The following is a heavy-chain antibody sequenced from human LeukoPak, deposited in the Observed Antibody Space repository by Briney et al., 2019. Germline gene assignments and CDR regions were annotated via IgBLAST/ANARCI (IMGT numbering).Heavy chain of an antibody. CDR1: GFTFGSSA. CDR2: ISSSGDTT. V-gene: IGHV3-23*01. D-gene: IGHD3-22*01. J-gene: IGHJ4*02. Sequence: GGPLRLSCAASGFTFGSSAMSWGRQASGRGLKWVSSISSSGDTTNYADSVKGRFNISRDTYKNTLYLQMTSLRAEDTALYSCAKGLYSAYSDWGQGTLVAVSS. CDR3: AKGLYSAYSD.